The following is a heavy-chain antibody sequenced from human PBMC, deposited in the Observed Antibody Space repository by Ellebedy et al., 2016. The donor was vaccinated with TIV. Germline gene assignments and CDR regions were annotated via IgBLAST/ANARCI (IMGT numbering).Heavy chain of an antibody. CDR1: GFSFRSYW. J-gene: IGHJ3*02. CDR2: IRQDGSDM. V-gene: IGHV3-7*01. CDR3: ATDGSYGDYRSPTHAFEI. D-gene: IGHD4-17*01. Sequence: GGSLRLSCATSGFSFRSYWMSWVRQAPGKGLEWVANIRQDGSDMSYVDSVKGRFTISRDNATNSLYLLMNNLSAEDTGVYYCATDGSYGDYRSPTHAFEIWGQGTLVTVSS.